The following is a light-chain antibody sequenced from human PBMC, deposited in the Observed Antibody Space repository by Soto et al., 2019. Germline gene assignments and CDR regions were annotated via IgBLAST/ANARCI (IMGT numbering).Light chain of an antibody. V-gene: IGKV3-15*01. CDR3: QQYGSSPIN. J-gene: IGKJ5*01. Sequence: EIVMTQSPATLSVSPVEVAILYCSASQSVSSKLAWYQQTPGQAPRLLIYGASTRATGIPARFSGSGSGTDLTLTISRLEPEDFAVYYCQQYGSSPINCGQGTRREIK. CDR2: GAS. CDR1: QSVSSK.